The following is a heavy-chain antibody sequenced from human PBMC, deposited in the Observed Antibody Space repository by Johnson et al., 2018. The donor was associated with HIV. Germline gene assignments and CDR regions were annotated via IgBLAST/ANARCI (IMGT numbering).Heavy chain of an antibody. CDR3: ARGGARPYDAFDI. V-gene: IGHV3-74*01. J-gene: IGHJ3*02. Sequence: VQLVESGGGLVQPGGSLRLSCAASGFTFSSYWMHWVRQAPGKGLVWVSRVNSDGSSTSYADSVKGRFTISIDNAKNTLYLQINSLRAEDTAVYYCARGGARPYDAFDIWGQGTMVTVSS. CDR1: GFTFSSYW. D-gene: IGHD1-26*01. CDR2: VNSDGSST.